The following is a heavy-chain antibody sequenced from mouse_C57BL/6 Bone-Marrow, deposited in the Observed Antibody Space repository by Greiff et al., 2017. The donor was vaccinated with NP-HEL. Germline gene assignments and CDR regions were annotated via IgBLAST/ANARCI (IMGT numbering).Heavy chain of an antibody. D-gene: IGHD1-1*01. CDR1: GYSFTDYN. J-gene: IGHJ3*01. Sequence: EVKLMESGPELVKPGASVKISCKASGYSFTDYNMNWVKQSNGKSLEWIGVINPNYGTTSYNQKFKGKATLTVDQSSSTAYMQLNSMTSEDSAVDYCERPLYYGSLWFAYWGQGNLVTVSA. CDR3: ERPLYYGSLWFAY. V-gene: IGHV1-39*01. CDR2: INPNYGTT.